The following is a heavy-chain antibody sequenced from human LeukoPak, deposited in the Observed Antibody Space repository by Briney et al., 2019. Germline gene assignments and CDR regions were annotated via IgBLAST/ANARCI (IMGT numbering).Heavy chain of an antibody. CDR3: AKSSGYGSYDHFDF. CDR1: GFIFSNYG. J-gene: IGHJ4*02. Sequence: GGSLRLSCSVSGFIFSNYGMHWVRQAPGKGLECVAVISYDGPTKNYVDSVKGRFTVSRDSSQNTLYLQMNSLTTEDTAVYYCAKSSGYGSYDHFDFWGQGTLVTV. CDR2: ISYDGPTK. V-gene: IGHV3-30*18. D-gene: IGHD3-10*01.